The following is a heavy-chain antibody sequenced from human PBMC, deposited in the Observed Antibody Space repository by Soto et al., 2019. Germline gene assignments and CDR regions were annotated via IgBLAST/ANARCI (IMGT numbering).Heavy chain of an antibody. J-gene: IGHJ4*02. CDR3: AREHPIRMVRGSTEIVH. D-gene: IGHD3-10*01. CDR2: ISGFGTTA. V-gene: IGHV3-11*01. Sequence: QVQLVESGGGLVKPGESLRLSCAASGLTFSDYYMSWVRQAPGKGLEWVSYISGFGTTALYADSVKGRLTLSRDNAKNLLYLQMNGMRVEDTAVYYCAREHPIRMVRGSTEIVHWGPGTLVTVSS. CDR1: GLTFSDYY.